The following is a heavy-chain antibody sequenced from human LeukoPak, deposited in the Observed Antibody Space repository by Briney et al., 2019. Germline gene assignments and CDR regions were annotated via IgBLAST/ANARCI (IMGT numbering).Heavy chain of an antibody. CDR1: GFTFSSYA. D-gene: IGHD5-18*01. Sequence: GGSLRLSSAPSGFTFSSYAMICVRQAPGKGLEWVSYISSSDNTIHYADSVKGRFTISRDNAKNSLYLEMNSLRDEDTAVYYCERVQRGYSYGRLDYWGQGTLVTVSS. CDR3: ERVQRGYSYGRLDY. J-gene: IGHJ4*02. CDR2: ISSSDNTI. V-gene: IGHV3-48*02.